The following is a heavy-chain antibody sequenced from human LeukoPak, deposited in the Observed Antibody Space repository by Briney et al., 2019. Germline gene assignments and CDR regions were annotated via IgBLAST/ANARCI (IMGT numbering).Heavy chain of an antibody. V-gene: IGHV4-38-2*01. CDR3: ASEKNGPPADY. Sequence: SETLSLTCAVSGYSISSGNYWGWIRQPPGKGLEWIGSFYHGGNTYYNPSLKSRVTMSVDTSKNQFSLKLSSVTAADTAVYYCASEKNGPPADYWGQGTLVPVSS. CDR2: FYHGGNT. D-gene: IGHD2-8*01. CDR1: GYSISSGNY. J-gene: IGHJ4*02.